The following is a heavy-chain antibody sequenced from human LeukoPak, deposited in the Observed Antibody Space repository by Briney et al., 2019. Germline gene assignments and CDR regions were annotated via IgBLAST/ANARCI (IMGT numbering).Heavy chain of an antibody. CDR2: IYTSGST. CDR1: GGSISSYY. J-gene: IGHJ4*02. CDR3: ARDYPTFGVVTIFDY. Sequence: SETLSLTCTVYGGSISSYYWSWIRQPAGKGLEWIGRIYTSGSTNYNPSLKSRVTMSVDTSKNQFSLKLSSVTAADTAVYYCARDYPTFGVVTIFDYWGQGTLVSVSS. V-gene: IGHV4-4*07. D-gene: IGHD3-3*01.